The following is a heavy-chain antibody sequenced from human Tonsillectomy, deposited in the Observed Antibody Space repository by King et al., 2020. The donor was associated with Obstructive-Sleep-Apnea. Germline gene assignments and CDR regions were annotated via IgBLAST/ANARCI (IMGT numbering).Heavy chain of an antibody. CDR3: ARSGSGYYIFDY. CDR1: GGSISSGGYY. V-gene: IGHV4-31*03. CDR2: IYYSGSA. J-gene: IGHJ4*02. Sequence: QLQESGPGLVKPSQTLSLTCTVSGGSISSGGYYWSWIRQHPGKGLEWIGYIYYSGSAYYNPSLKSRVTISVDTSKNKFSLKLSSVTATDTAVYYCARSGSGYYIFDYWGQGTLVTVSS. D-gene: IGHD3-22*01.